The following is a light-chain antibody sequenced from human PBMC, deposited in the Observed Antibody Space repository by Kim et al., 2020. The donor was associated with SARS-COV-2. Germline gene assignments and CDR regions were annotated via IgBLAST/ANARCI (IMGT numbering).Light chain of an antibody. V-gene: IGLV6-57*01. CDR2: EDH. Sequence: NFMLTQSHSVSQSPGKTVIISCTRSSGSIVSDFVQWFQQRTGSSPTTVIYEDHKRPSGVPDRFSGSVDSSSNSASLTISGLRAEDEADYYCQSYDDNIWVFGGGTQLTVL. CDR3: QSYDDNIWV. J-gene: IGLJ3*02. CDR1: SGSIVSDF.